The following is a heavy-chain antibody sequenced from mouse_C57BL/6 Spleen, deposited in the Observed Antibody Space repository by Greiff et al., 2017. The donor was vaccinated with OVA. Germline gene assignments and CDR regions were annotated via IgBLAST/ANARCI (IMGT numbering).Heavy chain of an antibody. CDR2: IYPRSGNT. Sequence: QVQLKQSGAELARPGASVKLSCKASGYTFTSYGISWVKQRTGQGLEWIGEIYPRSGNTYYNEKFKGKATLTADKSSSTAYMELRSLTSEDSAVYFCARWDDGYPLDYWGQGTTLTVSS. J-gene: IGHJ2*01. V-gene: IGHV1-81*01. CDR3: ARWDDGYPLDY. CDR1: GYTFTSYG. D-gene: IGHD2-3*01.